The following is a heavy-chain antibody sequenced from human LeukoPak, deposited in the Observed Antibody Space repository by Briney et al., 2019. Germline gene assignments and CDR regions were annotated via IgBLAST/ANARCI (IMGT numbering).Heavy chain of an antibody. Sequence: GGSLGLSCAASGFTFSSYWMSWVRQAPGKGLEWVANIKQDGSEKYYVDSVKGRFTISRDNAKNSLYLQMNSLRAEDTAVYYCARDGHSSSWTGNWFDPWGQGTLVTVSS. J-gene: IGHJ5*02. D-gene: IGHD6-13*01. CDR1: GFTFSSYW. CDR3: ARDGHSSSWTGNWFDP. V-gene: IGHV3-7*01. CDR2: IKQDGSEK.